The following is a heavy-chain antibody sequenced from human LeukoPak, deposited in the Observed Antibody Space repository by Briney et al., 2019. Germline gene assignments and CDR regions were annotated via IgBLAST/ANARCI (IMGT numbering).Heavy chain of an antibody. CDR2: IYYSGST. CDR3: AIGYYYDSSGYSPFGY. D-gene: IGHD3-22*01. J-gene: IGHJ4*02. CDR1: GGSISNYY. Sequence: SETLSLTCTVSGGSISNYYWSWIRQPPGKGLEWIGYIYYSGSTNYNPSLKSRVTISVDTSKNQFSLKLSSVTAADTAVYYCAIGYYYDSSGYSPFGYWGQGTLVTVSS. V-gene: IGHV4-59*08.